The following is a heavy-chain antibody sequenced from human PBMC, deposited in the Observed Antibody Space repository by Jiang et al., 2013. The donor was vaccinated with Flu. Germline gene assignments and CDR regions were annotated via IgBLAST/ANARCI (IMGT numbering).Heavy chain of an antibody. D-gene: IGHD3-10*01. CDR3: ARHEYYGSGSYLNWFDP. CDR2: IYYSGST. Sequence: LLKPSETLSLTCTVSGGSISSYYWSWIRQPPGKGLEWIGYIYYSGSTNYNPSLKSRVTISVDTSKNQFSLKLSSVTAADTAVYYCARHEYYGSGSYLNWFDPWGQGTLVTVSS. CDR1: GGSISSYY. V-gene: IGHV4-59*08. J-gene: IGHJ5*02.